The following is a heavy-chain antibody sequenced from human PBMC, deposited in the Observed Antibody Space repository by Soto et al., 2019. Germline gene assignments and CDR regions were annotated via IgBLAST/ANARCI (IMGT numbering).Heavy chain of an antibody. CDR1: GFTFSSYS. J-gene: IGHJ6*02. V-gene: IGHV3-21*01. D-gene: IGHD6-13*01. CDR3: ARQQLGNYYYYYGMDV. Sequence: GSLRLSCAASGFTFSSYSMNWVRQAPGKGLEWVSSISSSSSYIYYADSVKGRFTISRDNAKNSLYLQMNSLRAEDTAVYYCARQQLGNYYYYYGMDVWGQGTTVTVS. CDR2: ISSSSSYI.